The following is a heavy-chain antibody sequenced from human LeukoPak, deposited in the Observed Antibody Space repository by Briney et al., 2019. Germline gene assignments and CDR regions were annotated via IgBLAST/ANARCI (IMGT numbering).Heavy chain of an antibody. J-gene: IGHJ5*02. V-gene: IGHV4-59*12. Sequence: SETLSLTCTVSGGSISSYYWSWIRQPPGKGLEWIGYIYYSGSTNYNPSLKSRVTISVDTSKNQFSLKLSSVAAADTAVYYCARGPVPRWFDPWGQGTLVTVSS. CDR1: GGSISSYY. CDR3: ARGPVPRWFDP. CDR2: IYYSGST.